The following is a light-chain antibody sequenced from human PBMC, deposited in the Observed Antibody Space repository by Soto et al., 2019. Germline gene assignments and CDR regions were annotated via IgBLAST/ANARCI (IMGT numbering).Light chain of an antibody. V-gene: IGKV3-15*01. CDR1: QSVNSN. CDR3: QQYNNWPPLYT. Sequence: EILMTQSPATLSVSPGERATLSCRASQSVNSNLAWYQQRPGQAPRLLIYGASSRATGIPARFSGSGSGTDFTLTISNLQSEHFAVYYCQQYNNWPPLYTFGQGTKLEIK. CDR2: GAS. J-gene: IGKJ2*01.